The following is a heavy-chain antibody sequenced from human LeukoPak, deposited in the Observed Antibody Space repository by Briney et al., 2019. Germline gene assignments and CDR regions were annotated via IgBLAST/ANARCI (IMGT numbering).Heavy chain of an antibody. V-gene: IGHV4-59*01. Sequence: SETLSLTCTVSGGSISRYYWSWIRQPPGKGLEWIGYIYYSGSTNYNPSLKSRVTISVDTSKNQFSMKLSSVTAADTAVYYCARDLGGYCSSTSCYGLDYWGQGTLVTVSS. CDR2: IYYSGST. CDR1: GGSISRYY. D-gene: IGHD2-2*01. J-gene: IGHJ4*02. CDR3: ARDLGGYCSSTSCYGLDY.